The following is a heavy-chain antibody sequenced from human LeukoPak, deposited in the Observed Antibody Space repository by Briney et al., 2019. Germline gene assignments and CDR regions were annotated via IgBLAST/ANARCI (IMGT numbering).Heavy chain of an antibody. J-gene: IGHJ4*02. D-gene: IGHD6-19*01. CDR2: INGDGSTT. CDR1: GFTFRSYW. V-gene: IGHV3-74*01. CDR3: IRGSAGWAY. Sequence: GGSLRLSCEASGFTFRSYWMHWVRQAPGKGLVWVSGINGDGSTTDYADSVRGRFTISRDNAENTLYLQLHSLRDEDTAVYYCIRGSAGWAYWGQGTLVTVSS.